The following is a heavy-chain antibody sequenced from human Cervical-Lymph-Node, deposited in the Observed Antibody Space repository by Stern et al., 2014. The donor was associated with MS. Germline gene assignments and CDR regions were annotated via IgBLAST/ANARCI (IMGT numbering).Heavy chain of an antibody. D-gene: IGHD3-22*01. CDR1: GYSFTTYW. V-gene: IGHV5-51*01. CDR2: IYPSDSGT. CDR3: ARGYYFFDY. J-gene: IGHJ4*02. Sequence: EVQLVESGAEMKKPGESLKISCKGSGYSFTTYWIGWVRQMPGKGLEWMGIIYPSDSGTRYSLPFQGQVTISADKSISTAYLQWSSLKASDTAMYYCARGYYFFDYWGQGTLVTVSS.